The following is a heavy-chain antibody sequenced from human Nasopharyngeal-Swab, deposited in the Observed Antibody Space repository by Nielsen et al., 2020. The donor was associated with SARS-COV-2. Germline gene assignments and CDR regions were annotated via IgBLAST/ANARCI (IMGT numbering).Heavy chain of an antibody. J-gene: IGHJ4*02. D-gene: IGHD2-2*01. V-gene: IGHV1-46*01. Sequence: ASVKVSCKASGFTFTNYYIHWVRQAPGQGLEWMAIINPSGGSPTYAQRFQGRVTMTWDTSTGTVYMEISSLRFDDTAVYYCARDPMMCRSTSCAFDHWGQGTLDTVSS. CDR3: ARDPMMCRSTSCAFDH. CDR2: INPSGGSP. CDR1: GFTFTNYY.